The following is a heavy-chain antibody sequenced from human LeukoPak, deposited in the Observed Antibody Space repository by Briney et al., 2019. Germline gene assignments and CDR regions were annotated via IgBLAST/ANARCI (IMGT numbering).Heavy chain of an antibody. CDR2: TSYSGST. Sequence: SETLSLTCTVSGGSISSYYWSWIRQPPGKGLEWIGYTSYSGSTNYNPSLQSRVTISVDTSKNQVSLKLSSVTAADTAVYYCARGSGWYYYWGQGTLVTVSS. J-gene: IGHJ4*02. V-gene: IGHV4-59*01. CDR1: GGSISSYY. D-gene: IGHD6-19*01. CDR3: ARGSGWYYY.